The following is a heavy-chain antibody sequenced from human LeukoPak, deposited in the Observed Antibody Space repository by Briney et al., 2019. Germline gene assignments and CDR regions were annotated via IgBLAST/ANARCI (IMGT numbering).Heavy chain of an antibody. J-gene: IGHJ5*02. CDR2: ILSSGTT. CDR3: AREAWAGTLSGWLDP. V-gene: IGHV4-31*03. Sequence: SETLSLTCTVSGGSITRGGYYWSWVRQHPEKGLEWIGYILSSGTTSYNPSLRGRVTVSFDTSKNQFFLSLTSVTAADTVVYYCAREAWAGTLSGWLDPWGRGILVTVSS. CDR1: GGSITRGGYY. D-gene: IGHD1-7*01.